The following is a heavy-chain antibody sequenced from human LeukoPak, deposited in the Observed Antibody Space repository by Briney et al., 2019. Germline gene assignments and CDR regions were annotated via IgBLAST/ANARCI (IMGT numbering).Heavy chain of an antibody. D-gene: IGHD6-19*01. J-gene: IGHJ4*02. Sequence: GGSLRLSCAGSGFIFNNYAMHWVRQPPGKGLEWVSGISWNSGSIDYADSVKGRLTISRDNAKNSLYLQMNSLRVEDTAFYYCAKDNRRHYTSGPNPDSLHWGQGALVTVSS. CDR3: AKDNRRHYTSGPNPDSLH. CDR1: GFIFNNYA. V-gene: IGHV3-9*01. CDR2: ISWNSGSI.